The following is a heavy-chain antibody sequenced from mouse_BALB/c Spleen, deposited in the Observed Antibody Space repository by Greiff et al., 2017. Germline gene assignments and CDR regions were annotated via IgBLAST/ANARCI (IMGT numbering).Heavy chain of an antibody. Sequence: EVQLVESGGGLVQPGGSLRLSCATSGFTFTDYYMSWVRQPPGKALEWLGFIRNKANGYTTEYSASVKGRFTISRDNSQSILYLQMNTLRAEDSATYYCAAGNYYGSPAWFAYWGQGTLVTVSA. V-gene: IGHV7-3*02. J-gene: IGHJ3*01. CDR3: AAGNYYGSPAWFAY. D-gene: IGHD1-1*01. CDR1: GFTFTDYY. CDR2: IRNKANGYTT.